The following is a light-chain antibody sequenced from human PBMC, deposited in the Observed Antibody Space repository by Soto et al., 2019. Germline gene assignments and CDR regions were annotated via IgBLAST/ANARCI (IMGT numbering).Light chain of an antibody. CDR3: QYYGSSPT. CDR2: GAS. J-gene: IGKJ1*01. Sequence: EIVLKQSPGTLSLSPGERATLSCRASQSVSSSYLGWYQQKPGQAPRLLNYGASSRATGIPYRFSGGASGTVFTITISILEAEDFAVYYYQYYGSSPTFGQGTKVEIK. V-gene: IGKV3-20*01. CDR1: QSVSSSY.